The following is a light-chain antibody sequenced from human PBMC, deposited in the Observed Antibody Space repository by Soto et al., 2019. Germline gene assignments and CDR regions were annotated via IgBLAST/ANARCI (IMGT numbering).Light chain of an antibody. CDR1: SSDVGSYNL. Sequence: QSVLTQPASVSGSPGQSIPISCTGTSSDVGSYNLVTWYQHNPGKAPKLLIYDVSKWPSGVSNRFSGSKSGNTASLTIFGLQAEDEADYYCCSYTSGSTYVFGTGTKVT. CDR2: DVS. V-gene: IGLV2-23*02. CDR3: CSYTSGSTYV. J-gene: IGLJ1*01.